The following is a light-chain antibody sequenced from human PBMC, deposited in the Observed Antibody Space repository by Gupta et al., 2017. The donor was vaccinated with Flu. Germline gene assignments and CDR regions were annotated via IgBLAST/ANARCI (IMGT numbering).Light chain of an antibody. J-gene: IGKJ4*01. CDR3: QPSETAPLT. CDR2: SAS. Sequence: DIQLIQSTSSLSASVGDRVTITCRVSQGISTYLSWYRQTPGKVPKLLIYSASNVQSGVPSRFSSSGSGTDFTLTISSLQPEDVATYYGQPSETAPLTFGGGTKVEIK. CDR1: QGISTY. V-gene: IGKV1-27*01.